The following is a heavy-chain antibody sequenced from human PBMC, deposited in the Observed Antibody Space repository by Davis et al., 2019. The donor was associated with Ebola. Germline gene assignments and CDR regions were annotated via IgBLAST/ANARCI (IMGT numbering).Heavy chain of an antibody. CDR2: INHSGST. V-gene: IGHV4-34*01. J-gene: IGHJ6*03. D-gene: IGHD6-6*01. CDR1: GGSFSGYY. Sequence: SQTLSLTCAVYGGSFSGYYWSWIRQPPGKGLEWIGEINHSGSTNYNPSLKSRVTISVDTSKNQFSLKLSSVTAADTAVYYCARGGAARRYYYMDVWGKGTTVTVSS. CDR3: ARGGAARRYYYMDV.